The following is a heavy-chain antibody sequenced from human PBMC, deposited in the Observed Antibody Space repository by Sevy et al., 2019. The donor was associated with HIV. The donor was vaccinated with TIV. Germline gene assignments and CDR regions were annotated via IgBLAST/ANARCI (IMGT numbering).Heavy chain of an antibody. CDR1: GGSISSSNW. CDR3: ARGFDTPRGFDP. Sequence: SETLSLTCGVSGGSISSSNWWDWVRQPTGKGLEWIGEIYRSGSTNYNPSLKSRVTISVDNSKNQFSLQLNSVTAADTAVYYCARGFDTPRGFDPWGQGTLVTVSS. CDR2: IYRSGST. D-gene: IGHD3-10*01. V-gene: IGHV4-4*02. J-gene: IGHJ5*02.